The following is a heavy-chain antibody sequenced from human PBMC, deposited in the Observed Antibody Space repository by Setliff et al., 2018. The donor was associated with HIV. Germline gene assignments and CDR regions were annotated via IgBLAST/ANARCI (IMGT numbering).Heavy chain of an antibody. Sequence: PGGSLRLSCAASRFSFRSYWMNWVRQAPGKGLAWVASIKQDGSEIYYVDSVKGRFTISRDNARGALFLQVNNLRADDTALYYCTRGSSGWKYYYYYYMDLWGSGTTVTVSS. CDR1: RFSFRSYW. D-gene: IGHD6-19*01. CDR3: TRGSSGWKYYYYYYMDL. CDR2: IKQDGSEI. V-gene: IGHV3-7*03. J-gene: IGHJ6*03.